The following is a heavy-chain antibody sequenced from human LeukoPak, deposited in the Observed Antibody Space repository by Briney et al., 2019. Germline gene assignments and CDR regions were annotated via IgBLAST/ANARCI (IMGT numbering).Heavy chain of an antibody. Sequence: PSETLSLTCTVSGGSISSYYWSWIRQPPGKGLEWIGYIYYSGSTNYNPSLKSRVTISVDTSKNQFSLKLSSVTAADTAVYYCARSYGSWNDLWGQGILVTVSS. CDR2: IYYSGST. CDR1: GGSISSYY. V-gene: IGHV4-59*08. D-gene: IGHD5-18*01. J-gene: IGHJ5*02. CDR3: ARSYGSWNDL.